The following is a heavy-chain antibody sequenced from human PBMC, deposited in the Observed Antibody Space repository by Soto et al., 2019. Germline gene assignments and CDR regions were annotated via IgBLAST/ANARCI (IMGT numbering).Heavy chain of an antibody. D-gene: IGHD3-22*01. CDR3: ARGHLYYYDSSGYYYKLFHS. V-gene: IGHV1-2*02. CDR2: INPNSGGT. CDR1: GYTFTGYY. Sequence: ASVKVSCKASGYTFTGYYMHWVRQAPGQGLEWMGWINPNSGGTNYAQKFQGRVTMTRDTSISTAYMELSRLRSDDTAVYYCARGHLYYYDSSGYYYKLFHSWGQGTLVNVS. J-gene: IGHJ4*02.